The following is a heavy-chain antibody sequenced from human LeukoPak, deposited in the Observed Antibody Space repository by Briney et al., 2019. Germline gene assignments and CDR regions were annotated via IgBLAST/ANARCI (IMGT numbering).Heavy chain of an antibody. Sequence: GGSLRLSCAASGFTFSSLGMHWVRQAPGKGLEWVALIRYDGSNKYYADSVKGRFTISRDNSKNTLYLQMNSLRAEDTAVYYCTKDPGIAAAGTGFDYWGQGTLVTVSS. D-gene: IGHD6-13*01. CDR2: IRYDGSNK. J-gene: IGHJ4*02. V-gene: IGHV3-30*02. CDR3: TKDPGIAAAGTGFDY. CDR1: GFTFSSLG.